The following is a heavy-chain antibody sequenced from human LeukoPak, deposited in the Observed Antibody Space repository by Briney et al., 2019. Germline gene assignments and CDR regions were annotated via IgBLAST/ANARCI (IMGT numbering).Heavy chain of an antibody. V-gene: IGHV3-13*01. CDR3: ARESDYGDYFDY. J-gene: IGHJ4*02. CDR2: IGTAGDT. Sequence: PGGSLRLSCAASGFTFSSYDMHWVRQATGKGLEWVSAIGTAGDTYYPGSVKGRFTISRENAKNPLYLQMNSLRAGDTAVYYCARESDYGDYFDYWGQGTLVTVSS. D-gene: IGHD3-16*01. CDR1: GFTFSSYD.